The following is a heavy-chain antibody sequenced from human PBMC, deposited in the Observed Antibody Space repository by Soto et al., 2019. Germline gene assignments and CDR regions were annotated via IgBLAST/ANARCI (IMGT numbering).Heavy chain of an antibody. CDR3: AGDRTFNFYYGMDV. V-gene: IGHV3-23*01. CDR1: GFTYKNYA. Sequence: PGGSLRLSCVASGFTYKNYAMSWVRQAPGRGLEWISGISGNGGSTYYSGSVKGRFTISRDNSKITLYLHMTDLRAEDTAVYYCAGDRTFNFYYGMDVWGQGTTVTVSS. CDR2: ISGNGGST. J-gene: IGHJ6*02.